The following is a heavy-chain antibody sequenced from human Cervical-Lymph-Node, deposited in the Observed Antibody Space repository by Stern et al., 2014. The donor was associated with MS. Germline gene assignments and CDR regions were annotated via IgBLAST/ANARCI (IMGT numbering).Heavy chain of an antibody. Sequence: VQLVESGAEVKKPGSSVKVSCKASRDTFSHYALRWVRQAPGQGPEWMGGIIPKLGTASYAQKFQGRVTITADRSTNIVYMELRSLKSEDTAVYFCARDQGDYGSGSEDSWFDPWGQGTLVTVSS. D-gene: IGHD3-10*01. CDR1: RDTFSHYA. V-gene: IGHV1-69*06. CDR3: ARDQGDYGSGSEDSWFDP. J-gene: IGHJ5*02. CDR2: IIPKLGTA.